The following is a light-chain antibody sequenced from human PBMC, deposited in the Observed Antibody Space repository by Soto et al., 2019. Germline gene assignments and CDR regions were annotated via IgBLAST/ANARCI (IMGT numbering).Light chain of an antibody. CDR2: GAS. V-gene: IGKV3-15*01. CDR1: QSVSSY. J-gene: IGKJ1*01. CDR3: QQYNNWPSWT. Sequence: EIVLTQSPATLSLSPGERATLSCRASQSVSSYLAWYQQKPGQAPRRLIYGASTRATGLPARFSGSGSGTEFTLTISSLQSEDFAVYYCQQYNNWPSWTFGQGTKVDIK.